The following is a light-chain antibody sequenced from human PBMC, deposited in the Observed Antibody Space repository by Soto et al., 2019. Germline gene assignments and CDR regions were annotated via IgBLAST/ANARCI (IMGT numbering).Light chain of an antibody. Sequence: QSALTQPASVSGSPGQSITISCTGTSSDVGGCNYVSWYQQNPGKAPKLMIYEVSNRPSAVSNRFSGSKSGSTASLTISGLQAEDEADYYCSSYTSSSTMVFGGGTKVTVL. CDR1: SSDVGGCNY. CDR2: EVS. V-gene: IGLV2-14*01. CDR3: SSYTSSSTMV. J-gene: IGLJ2*01.